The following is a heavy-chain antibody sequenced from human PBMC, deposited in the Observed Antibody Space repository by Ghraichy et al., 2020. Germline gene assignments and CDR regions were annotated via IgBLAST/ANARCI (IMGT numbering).Heavy chain of an antibody. V-gene: IGHV3-23*01. Sequence: LSLTCVASGFTLSNYAMGWVRQTPGKGLEWVSAISAGGSSTYYADSVKGRFTISRDNSPTTLYLQLNSPRVEDSAVYYCARVERGYDFGIFDYWGQGTLVTVSS. CDR1: GFTLSNYA. D-gene: IGHD5-18*01. CDR2: ISAGGSST. J-gene: IGHJ4*02. CDR3: ARVERGYDFGIFDY.